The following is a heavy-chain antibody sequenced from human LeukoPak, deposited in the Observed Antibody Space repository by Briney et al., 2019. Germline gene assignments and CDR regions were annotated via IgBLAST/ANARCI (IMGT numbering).Heavy chain of an antibody. CDR2: ISGSGGST. V-gene: IGHV3-23*01. CDR3: AKDMWACSGGSCYPEGGLDY. J-gene: IGHJ4*02. Sequence: GGFLRLSCAASGFTFSSYAMSWVRQAPGKGLEWVSAISGSGGSTYYADSVKGRFTISRDNSKNTLYLQMNSLRAEDTAVYYCAKDMWACSGGSCYPEGGLDYWGQGTLVTVSS. D-gene: IGHD2-15*01. CDR1: GFTFSSYA.